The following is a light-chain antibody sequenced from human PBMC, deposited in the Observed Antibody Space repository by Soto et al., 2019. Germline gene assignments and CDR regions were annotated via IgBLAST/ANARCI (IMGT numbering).Light chain of an antibody. V-gene: IGKV3-11*01. CDR1: QSVSTY. Sequence: EIELTQSPATLSLSPGERATLSCRASQSVSTYLAWYQQKPGQAPRLLIYDASNRATGIPARFSGSGSGTDFTLTISSLEPEDFAVYYCQQYGSSPFTFGPGTKVDIK. CDR3: QQYGSSPFT. CDR2: DAS. J-gene: IGKJ3*01.